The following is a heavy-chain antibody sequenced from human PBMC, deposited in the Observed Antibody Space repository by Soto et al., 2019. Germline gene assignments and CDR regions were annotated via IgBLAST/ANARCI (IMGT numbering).Heavy chain of an antibody. D-gene: IGHD3-16*01. CDR1: QFTFSNLP. CDR3: KTGGYAYSTKI. CDR2: ISYDGGTT. J-gene: IGHJ6*02. V-gene: IGHV3-30-3*01. Sequence: VRLVESGGGVVQPGQSLRLSCATSQFTFSNLPMHWVRQTPAKGLEWAAVISYDGGTTHYAVSVKGRFTISRDNSKNTLYLLMNKLRPEDTAMYYCKTGGYAYSTKIWGQGTTVTVSS.